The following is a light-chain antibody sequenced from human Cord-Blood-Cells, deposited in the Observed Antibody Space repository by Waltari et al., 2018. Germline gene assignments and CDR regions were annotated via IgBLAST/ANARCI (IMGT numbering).Light chain of an antibody. J-gene: IGKJ2*03. CDR1: QSVSSN. CDR2: GAS. CDR3: QQYNNWPPYS. Sequence: EIVMTQSPATLSVSPGERATLSCRASQSVSSNLPWYQQKPGQAPRLLIDGASTRATGIPARFSGSGSGTEFTLTISSLQSEDFAVYYCQQYNNWPPYSFGQGTKLEIK. V-gene: IGKV3-15*01.